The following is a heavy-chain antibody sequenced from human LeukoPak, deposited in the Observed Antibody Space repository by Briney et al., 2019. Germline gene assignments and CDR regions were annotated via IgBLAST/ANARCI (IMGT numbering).Heavy chain of an antibody. Sequence: PSETLSLTCAVYGGSFSGYYWGWTRQSPGKGLEWIASVYYTGTTYYTPSLTTRATISVDTSKNQFSLKLSSVTAADTAVYYCARRSAFWKSLDFWGQGTLVTVSS. D-gene: IGHD3-3*01. J-gene: IGHJ4*02. V-gene: IGHV4-39*01. CDR3: ARRSAFWKSLDF. CDR1: GGSFSGYY. CDR2: VYYTGTT.